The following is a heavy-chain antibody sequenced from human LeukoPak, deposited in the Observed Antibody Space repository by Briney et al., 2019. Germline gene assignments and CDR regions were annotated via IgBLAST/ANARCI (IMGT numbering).Heavy chain of an antibody. CDR3: ARDSGIWFGTRDAFDI. CDR1: GFTFEDFG. J-gene: IGHJ3*02. D-gene: IGHD3-10*01. V-gene: IGHV3-20*01. CDR2: INWNGVKT. Sequence: RPGGSLRPSCAASGFTFEDFGMTWVRQVPGKGLEWVSGINWNGVKTHYADSVKGRFTISRDNAKNTLYLEMNSLRVDDTALYHCARDSGIWFGTRDAFDIWGQGTMVTVST.